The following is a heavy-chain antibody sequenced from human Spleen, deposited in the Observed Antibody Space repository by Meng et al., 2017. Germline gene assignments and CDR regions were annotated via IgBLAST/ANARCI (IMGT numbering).Heavy chain of an antibody. CDR2: ISAYNGNT. V-gene: IGHV1-18*01. D-gene: IGHD6-13*01. CDR3: ARGRAAAGTNWFDP. Sequence: ASVKVSCKASGYTFTSYGISWVRQAPGQGLEWMGWISAYNGNTNYAQKLQGRVTMTTDTSTSTAYMELRSLRSDDTAVYCCARGRAAAGTNWFDPWGQGTLVTVSS. J-gene: IGHJ5*02. CDR1: GYTFTSYG.